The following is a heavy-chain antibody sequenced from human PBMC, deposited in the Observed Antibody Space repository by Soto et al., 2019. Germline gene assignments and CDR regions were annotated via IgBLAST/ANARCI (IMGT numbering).Heavy chain of an antibody. J-gene: IGHJ5*02. CDR2: ISSSSTI. CDR3: AGERGPLNWFDP. V-gene: IGHV3-48*02. CDR1: GFTLSSYS. Sequence: GGSLRLSCTASGFTLSSYSMNWVRQALGKGLEWVSYISSSSTIYYADSVKGRFTISRDNAKNSLYLQMNSLRDEDTAVYYCAGERGPLNWFDPWGQGTLVTVSS.